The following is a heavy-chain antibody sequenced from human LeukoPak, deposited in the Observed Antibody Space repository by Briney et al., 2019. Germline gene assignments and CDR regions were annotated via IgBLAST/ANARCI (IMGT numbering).Heavy chain of an antibody. J-gene: IGHJ4*02. V-gene: IGHV3-30*18. CDR3: AKGPVSGSRSPLDY. CDR1: GFTFSSYG. D-gene: IGHD1-26*01. CDR2: ISYDGSNK. Sequence: GGSLRLSCSASGFTFSSYGMHWVRQAPGKGLEWVAGISYDGSNKYYVDSVKGRFTISRDNSKNTLYLEMISLRIEDTAVYYCAKGPVSGSRSPLDYWGQGTLVTVSS.